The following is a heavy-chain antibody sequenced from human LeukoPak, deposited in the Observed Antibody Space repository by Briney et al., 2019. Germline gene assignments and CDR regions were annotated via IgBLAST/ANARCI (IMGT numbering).Heavy chain of an antibody. D-gene: IGHD1-26*01. Sequence: PSETLSLTWTVSGGSISSYYWSWIRQPPGKGLEWIGYIYYSGSTNYNPSLKSRVTISVDTSKNQFSPKLSSVTAADTAVYYCARGGSILGAFDIWGQGTMVTVSS. CDR1: GGSISSYY. CDR2: IYYSGST. V-gene: IGHV4-59*08. CDR3: ARGGSILGAFDI. J-gene: IGHJ3*02.